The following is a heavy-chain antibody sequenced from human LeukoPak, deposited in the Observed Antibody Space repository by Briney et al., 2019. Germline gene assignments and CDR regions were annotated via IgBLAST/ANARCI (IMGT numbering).Heavy chain of an antibody. D-gene: IGHD4-17*01. V-gene: IGHV4-31*03. CDR3: AREMGDGDWGGRRLKIYYFYYMDV. J-gene: IGHJ6*03. CDR1: GDSINTGTYY. Sequence: SQTLSLICTVSGDSINTGTYYWSWIRQHPGKGLEWLGNIYYNGETYYNPSLQSRITLSVDTSKNQFSLRQSSVTAADTAVYYCAREMGDGDWGGRRLKIYYFYYMDVWGKGTTVIVSS. CDR2: IYYNGET.